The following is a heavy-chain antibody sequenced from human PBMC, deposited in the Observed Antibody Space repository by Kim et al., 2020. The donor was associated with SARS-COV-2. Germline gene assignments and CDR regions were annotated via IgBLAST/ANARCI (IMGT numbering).Heavy chain of an antibody. Sequence: GGSLRLSCAASGFTFDDYAMHWVRQAPGKGLEWVSGISWNSGSIGYADSVKGRFTISRDNAKNSLYLQMNSLRAEDTALYYCAKEVRGSYYGWYYFDY. V-gene: IGHV3-9*01. CDR1: GFTFDDYA. D-gene: IGHD1-26*01. J-gene: IGHJ4*01. CDR3: AKEVRGSYYGWYYFDY. CDR2: ISWNSGSI.